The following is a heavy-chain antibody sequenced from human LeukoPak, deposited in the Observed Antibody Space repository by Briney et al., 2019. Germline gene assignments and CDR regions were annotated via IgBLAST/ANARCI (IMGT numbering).Heavy chain of an antibody. J-gene: IGHJ6*03. CDR3: ARDYIWGNYYYMDV. CDR2: IYYSGST. Sequence: SETLSLTCTVSGGSISSGDYYWSWIRQPPGKGLEWIGYIYYSGSTYYNPSLKSRVTISVDTSKNQFSLKLSSVTAADTAVYYCARDYIWGNYYYMDVWGKGTTVTVSS. V-gene: IGHV4-30-4*08. D-gene: IGHD3-16*01. CDR1: GGSISSGDYY.